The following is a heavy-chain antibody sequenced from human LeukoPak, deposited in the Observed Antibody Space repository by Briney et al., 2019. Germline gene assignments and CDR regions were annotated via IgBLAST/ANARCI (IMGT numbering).Heavy chain of an antibody. Sequence: PGGSLRLSCAASGFTFSSYAMSWVRQAPGKGLEWVSAISGSGGSTYYADSVKGRFTISRDNSKNTLYLQMNSLRAEDTAVYYCAKVGVGLRRYYDYYTDVWGKGTTVTVSS. V-gene: IGHV3-23*01. CDR1: GFTFSSYA. D-gene: IGHD5-12*01. J-gene: IGHJ6*03. CDR2: ISGSGGST. CDR3: AKVGVGLRRYYDYYTDV.